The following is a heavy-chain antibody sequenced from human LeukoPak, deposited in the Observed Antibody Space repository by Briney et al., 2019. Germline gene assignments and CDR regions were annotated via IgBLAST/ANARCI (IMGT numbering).Heavy chain of an antibody. J-gene: IGHJ4*02. CDR3: SLRYCSGTSCPGY. Sequence: GGSLRLSCAASGFTFSDAWLSWVRQAPGKGPEWVGHIKSSADDGATDYAAPVKGRFTVSRDDSKDTLYLQMNSLKTEDTAVYYCSLRYCSGTSCPGYWGQGTLVTVSS. CDR1: GFTFSDAW. CDR2: IKSSADDGAT. D-gene: IGHD2-8*02. V-gene: IGHV3-15*01.